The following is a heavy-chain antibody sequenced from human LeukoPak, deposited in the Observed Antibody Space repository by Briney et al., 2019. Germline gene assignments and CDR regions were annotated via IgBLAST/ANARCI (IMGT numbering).Heavy chain of an antibody. CDR1: GFTFSDYY. CDR3: ARVKGNYALEYFQH. Sequence: GGSLRLSCATSGFTFSDYYMSWIRQAPGKGLEWVSYISSSGSTIYYADSVKGRFTISRDNAKNSLYLQMNSLRAEDTAVYYCARVKGNYALEYFQHWGQGTLVTVSS. V-gene: IGHV3-11*01. D-gene: IGHD1-7*01. CDR2: ISSSGSTI. J-gene: IGHJ1*01.